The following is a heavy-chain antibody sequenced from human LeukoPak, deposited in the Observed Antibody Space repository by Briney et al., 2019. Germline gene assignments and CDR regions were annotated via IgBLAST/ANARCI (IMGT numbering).Heavy chain of an antibody. CDR2: ISGSGGST. V-gene: IGHV3-23*01. CDR1: GFTFSSYA. CDR3: AKEANYDFWSGPTYYFDY. D-gene: IGHD3-3*01. J-gene: IGHJ4*02. Sequence: GGSLRLSCAASGFTFSSYAMSWVRQAPGKGLEGVSAISGSGGSTYYADSVKGRFTISRDNSKNTLYLQMNSLRAEDTAVYYCAKEANYDFWSGPTYYFDYWGQGTLVTVSS.